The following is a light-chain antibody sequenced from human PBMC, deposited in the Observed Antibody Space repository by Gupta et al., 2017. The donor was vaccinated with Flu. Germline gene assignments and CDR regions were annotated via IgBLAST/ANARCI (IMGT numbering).Light chain of an antibody. J-gene: IGKJ1*01. CDR2: AAS. Sequence: DIQMTQSPSSLPASVGDRVTITCRASQNIINYLNSSQQEAGKAPKLLIYAASNLQGGVPSRFSGSGFGADFTITIITMQAADFATYYCRLTETNPWRFGQGTRLEIK. CDR3: RLTETNPWR. CDR1: QNIINY. V-gene: IGKV1-39*01.